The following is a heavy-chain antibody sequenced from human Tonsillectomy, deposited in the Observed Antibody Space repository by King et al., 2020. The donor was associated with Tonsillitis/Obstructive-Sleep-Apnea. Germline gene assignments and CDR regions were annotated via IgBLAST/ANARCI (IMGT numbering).Heavy chain of an antibody. V-gene: IGHV3-23*04. D-gene: IGHD3-10*01. J-gene: IGHJ4*02. CDR3: AKISSWEFLRYLDY. CDR2: IRGRVATT. Sequence: QLVQSGGLLLQPGGSLRLSCAASGFTFSTYAMSWVRQSPGKGLEWVSSIRGRVATTYYADSLKGRVTISRANSKNTLYLQMNTLRAEDTAIYYCAKISSWEFLRYLDYWGQGTLVTVYS. CDR1: GFTFSTYA.